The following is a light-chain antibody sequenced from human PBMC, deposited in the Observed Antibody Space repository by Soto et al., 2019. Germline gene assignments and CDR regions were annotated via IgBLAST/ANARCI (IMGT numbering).Light chain of an antibody. CDR1: QTIIRY. CDR3: LQYWDYSWT. J-gene: IGKJ1*01. Sequence: DIQMTQSPSSLSASVGDRVSITCRASQTIIRYLSWYQQKPGKAPKLLISAASSLQSGVSSRFNGSRSGTDFTLTISSLQPEDFATYYCLQYWDYSWTFGQGTKVEIK. V-gene: IGKV1-39*01. CDR2: AAS.